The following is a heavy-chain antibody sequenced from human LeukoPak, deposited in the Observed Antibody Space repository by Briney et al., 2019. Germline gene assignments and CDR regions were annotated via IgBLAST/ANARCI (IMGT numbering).Heavy chain of an antibody. CDR3: ARDKQTYSGYDKVTDYYYYMDV. CDR2: IYHSGST. D-gene: IGHD5-12*01. Sequence: PSETLSLTCAVSGGSISSSNWWSWVRQPPGKGLEWIGEIYHSGSTNYNPSLKSRVTISVDKSKNQFSLKLSSVTAADTAVYYCARDKQTYSGYDKVTDYYYYMDVWGKGTTVTVSS. CDR1: GGSISSSNW. J-gene: IGHJ6*03. V-gene: IGHV4-4*02.